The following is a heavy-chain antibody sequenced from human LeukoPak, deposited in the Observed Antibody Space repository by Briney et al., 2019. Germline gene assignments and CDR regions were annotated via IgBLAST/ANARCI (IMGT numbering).Heavy chain of an antibody. D-gene: IGHD3-3*01. CDR3: ARELKHYDFWSGYYDY. Sequence: PGGSLRLSCAASGFTFSSYSMNWVRQAPGKGLEWVSYISSSSSTIYYADSVKGRFTISRDNAKNSLYLQMNSLRAEDTAVHYCARELKHYDFWSGYYDYWGQGTLVTVSS. CDR2: ISSSSSTI. J-gene: IGHJ4*02. CDR1: GFTFSSYS. V-gene: IGHV3-48*04.